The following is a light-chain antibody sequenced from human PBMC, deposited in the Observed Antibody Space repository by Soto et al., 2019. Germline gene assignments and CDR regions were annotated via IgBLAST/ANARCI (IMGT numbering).Light chain of an antibody. J-gene: IGKJ4*01. V-gene: IGKV1-6*02. Sequence: AIQMTQSPSSLSASVGDRVTITCRASQGIGNDLAWYQQKPGKAPKLLIYAASTLQSGVPSRFSGNGSGTDFTLTISSLQPGDLDSYYCLQEFHFPLFFGGGTKVEIK. CDR3: LQEFHFPLF. CDR2: AAS. CDR1: QGIGND.